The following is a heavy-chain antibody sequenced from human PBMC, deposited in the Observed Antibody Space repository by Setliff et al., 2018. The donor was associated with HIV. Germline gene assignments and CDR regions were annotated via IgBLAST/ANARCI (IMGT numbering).Heavy chain of an antibody. J-gene: IGHJ6*03. CDR3: ARETYYYDNPQYYYYYMDV. CDR1: GGSISSSSYY. V-gene: IGHV4-39*01. Sequence: SCTVSGGSISSSSYYWGCIRQPPGKGLEWIGSIYYSGTTYYNPSLKSRVTISIDTSKNQFSLNLTSVTAADTAVYYCARETYYYDNPQYYYYYMDVWGKGTTVTVSS. CDR2: IYYSGTT. D-gene: IGHD3-22*01.